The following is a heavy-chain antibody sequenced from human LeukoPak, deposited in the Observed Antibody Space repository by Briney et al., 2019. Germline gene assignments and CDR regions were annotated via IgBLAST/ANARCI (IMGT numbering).Heavy chain of an antibody. CDR1: GFTFSSYT. V-gene: IGHV3-23*01. CDR2: ISGSGVST. J-gene: IGHJ3*02. Sequence: GGSLRLSCAASGFTFSSYTMSWVRQAPGKGLEWVSSISGSGVSTYYADYVKGRFTLSRDNPKNTLYLQINSLRAEDTAVYYCAKQWRGTGDAFDIWGQGTMVTVSS. CDR3: AKQWRGTGDAFDI. D-gene: IGHD3/OR15-3a*01.